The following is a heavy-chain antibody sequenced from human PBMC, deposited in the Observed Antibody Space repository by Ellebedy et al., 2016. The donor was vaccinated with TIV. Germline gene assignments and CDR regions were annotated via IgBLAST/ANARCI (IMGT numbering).Heavy chain of an antibody. V-gene: IGHV5-51*06. Sequence: ESLKISCKASGYSFTSYWIGWVRQMPGKGLEWMGIISPGGSDTRYSPSFQGQVTISVDKSISTAYLQWSSLKASDTAMYYCARRSKGLRWSDDAFDIWGQGTMVTVSS. D-gene: IGHD4-23*01. J-gene: IGHJ3*02. CDR1: GYSFTSYW. CDR3: ARRSKGLRWSDDAFDI. CDR2: ISPGGSDT.